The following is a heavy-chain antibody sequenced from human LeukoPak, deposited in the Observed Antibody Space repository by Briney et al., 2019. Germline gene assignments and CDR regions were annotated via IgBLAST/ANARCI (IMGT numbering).Heavy chain of an antibody. D-gene: IGHD5-18*01. CDR2: INHSGST. J-gene: IGHJ4*02. V-gene: IGHV4-34*01. CDR1: GGSFSGYY. CDR3: ARGRGGYSYGRFDY. Sequence: PSETLSLTCAVYGGSFSGYYWSWIRQPPGKGLEWIGEINHSGSTNYNPSLKSRVTISVDTSKNQFSLKLSSVTAADTAEYYCARGRGGYSYGRFDYWGQGTLVTVSS.